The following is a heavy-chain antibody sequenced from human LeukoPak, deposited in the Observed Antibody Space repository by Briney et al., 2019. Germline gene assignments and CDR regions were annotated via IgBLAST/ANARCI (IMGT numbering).Heavy chain of an antibody. D-gene: IGHD1-7*01. CDR1: GGSISNKY. CDR3: ARHGALELGNAFHI. CDR2: IYYGEST. V-gene: IGHV4-59*05. J-gene: IGHJ3*02. Sequence: KPSETLSLTCTVSGGSISNKYWSWIRQPPGKGLEWIGSIYYGESTYYNPSLKSRVTISVDTSKNQFSLKLSSVTAADTAVYYCARHGALELGNAFHIWGQGTMVSVSS.